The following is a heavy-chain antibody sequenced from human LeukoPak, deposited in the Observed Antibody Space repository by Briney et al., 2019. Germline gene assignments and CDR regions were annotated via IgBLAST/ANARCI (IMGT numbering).Heavy chain of an antibody. V-gene: IGHV3-20*04. Sequence: GGSLRLSCAASTFIFYNYGMSWVRQAPGKGLERVSHINWNGRSTEYADSVKGRFTISRDNAENSLYLQMNSLRAEDTVVYYCARDFREMATFDYWGQGTLVTVSS. CDR1: TFIFYNYG. D-gene: IGHD5-24*01. CDR3: ARDFREMATFDY. CDR2: INWNGRST. J-gene: IGHJ4*02.